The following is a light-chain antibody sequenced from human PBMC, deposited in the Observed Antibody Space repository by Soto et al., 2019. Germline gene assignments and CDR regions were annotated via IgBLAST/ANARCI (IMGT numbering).Light chain of an antibody. CDR3: QQYYRAPRT. CDR1: RSLFYSPHNKSY. Sequence: DIVMTQSPDSLAVSLVERATINCTSGRSLFYSPHNKSYLAWYQQKVGQPPQMLIYWASTRESGVPDRFRGSGSGTDFTLTISSLQADDVAVYYCQQYYRAPRTFGQGTKVE. CDR2: WAS. J-gene: IGKJ2*01. V-gene: IGKV4-1*01.